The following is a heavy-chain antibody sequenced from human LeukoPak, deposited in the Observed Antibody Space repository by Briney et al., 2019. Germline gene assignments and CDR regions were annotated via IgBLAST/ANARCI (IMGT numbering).Heavy chain of an antibody. CDR2: TFYSGST. D-gene: IGHD4-11*01. CDR1: GDSISRYY. J-gene: IGHJ6*03. Sequence: SETLSLTCTVSGDSISRYYWSRIRQPPGQGLEWIGYTFYSGSTTYNPSLETRVTISVDTSNNFSSLRLRSVTAADTAVYFCARGRVSSSTWYSTYYYFFYMDFWGKGTTVTVSS. V-gene: IGHV4-59*01. CDR3: ARGRVSSSTWYSTYYYFFYMDF.